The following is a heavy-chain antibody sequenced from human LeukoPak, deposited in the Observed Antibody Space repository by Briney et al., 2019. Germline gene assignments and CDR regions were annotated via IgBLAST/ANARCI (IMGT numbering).Heavy chain of an antibody. Sequence: ASVKVSFKASGYTFTTYAINWVRQAPGQGLEWMGWINTNTGHPTYAQGFTGRFLFSLDTSVNTAYLQISSLKAEDTAVYYCARDWRLTPMVTYWFDTWGQGTLVTVSS. CDR2: INTNTGHP. V-gene: IGHV7-4-1*02. D-gene: IGHD2-21*02. CDR3: ARDWRLTPMVTYWFDT. J-gene: IGHJ5*02. CDR1: GYTFTTYA.